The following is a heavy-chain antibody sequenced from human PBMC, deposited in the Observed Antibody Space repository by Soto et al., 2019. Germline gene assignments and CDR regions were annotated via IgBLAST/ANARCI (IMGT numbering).Heavy chain of an antibody. CDR1: GSSVNGYY. J-gene: IGHJ4*02. CDR2: IHYSGST. Sequence: SETLSLTCAVSGSSVNGYYWSWIRRPPGKGLQWIGNIHYSGSTNYNPSLKSRVTISVVSPRNQVSLKLSSVTAADAAVYYCTRVGGYYGDYPNFDYRGQGTLVT. D-gene: IGHD4-17*01. CDR3: TRVGGYYGDYPNFDY. V-gene: IGHV4-59*02.